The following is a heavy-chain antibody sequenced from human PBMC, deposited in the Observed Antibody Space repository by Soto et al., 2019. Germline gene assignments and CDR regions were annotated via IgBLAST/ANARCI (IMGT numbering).Heavy chain of an antibody. D-gene: IGHD4-17*01. J-gene: IGHJ4*02. CDR2: TSSTANTI. V-gene: IGHV3-11*01. CDR3: ARDRYGLFDY. Sequence: PGGSLRLSCAASGFVFTEYYMGWIRQAPGKGLEWVASTSSTANTIDYKDSVKGRFTISRDNAKNSLYLQMTSLRAEDTAVYYCARDRYGLFDYWGQGTLVTVSS. CDR1: GFVFTEYY.